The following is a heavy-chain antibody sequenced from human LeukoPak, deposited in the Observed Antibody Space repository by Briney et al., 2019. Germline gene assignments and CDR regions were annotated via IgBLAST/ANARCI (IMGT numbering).Heavy chain of an antibody. CDR3: ARSSSDFSSGYVGGYYYMDV. D-gene: IGHD3-3*01. J-gene: IGHJ6*03. V-gene: IGHV4-59*11. Sequence: SETLSLTCTVSGGSISRHYWTWIRQPPGKGLEWIGYISDSGSTSYNPSLKSRVSISIATPRNQFYLELSSVTAADTAVYYCARSSSDFSSGYVGGYYYMDVWGKGTSVTVSS. CDR1: GGSISRHY. CDR2: ISDSGST.